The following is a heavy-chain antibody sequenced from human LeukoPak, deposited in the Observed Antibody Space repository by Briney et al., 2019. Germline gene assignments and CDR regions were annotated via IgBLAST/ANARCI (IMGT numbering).Heavy chain of an antibody. CDR3: ARAMVRGPVDAFDI. D-gene: IGHD3-10*01. V-gene: IGHV3-21*01. Sequence: GGSLRLSCAASGFTFSSYSMNWVRQAPGKGLEWVSSISSSSSYIYYADSVKGRFTISRDNAKNSLYLQMNSLRAEDTAVYYCARAMVRGPVDAFDIWGQGTMVTVSS. J-gene: IGHJ3*02. CDR1: GFTFSSYS. CDR2: ISSSSSYI.